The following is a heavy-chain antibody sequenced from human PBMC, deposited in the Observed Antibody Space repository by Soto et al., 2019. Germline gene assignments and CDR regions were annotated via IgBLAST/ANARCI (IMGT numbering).Heavy chain of an antibody. CDR3: ARDGDILSDHDLYYYYAMDV. J-gene: IGHJ6*02. D-gene: IGHD3-9*01. Sequence: QVQLVESGGGMVQPGRSLRLSCAASGFTFSSYGMHWVRQFPGKGLEWVAFIWFDGGEKYYGDSVKGRFTVSRDNSKNTLYLQMTSLRAEDTAMYFCARDGDILSDHDLYYYYAMDVWGQGTSVIVSS. CDR1: GFTFSSYG. CDR2: IWFDGGEK. V-gene: IGHV3-33*01.